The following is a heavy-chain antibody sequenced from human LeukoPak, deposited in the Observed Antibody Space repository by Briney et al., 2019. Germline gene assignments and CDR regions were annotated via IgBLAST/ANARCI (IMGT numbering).Heavy chain of an antibody. Sequence: ASVKVSCKASGYTFTDYEITWVRQAAGHGLEWMGWVNPKSGDTKYAQKFQGRVTVTRDTSISTAYMELRSLRSDDTAVYYCAREGVGDKFGSGSSDYWGQGTLVTVSS. V-gene: IGHV1-8*01. CDR3: AREGVGDKFGSGSSDY. D-gene: IGHD3-10*01. CDR2: VNPKSGDT. J-gene: IGHJ4*02. CDR1: GYTFTDYE.